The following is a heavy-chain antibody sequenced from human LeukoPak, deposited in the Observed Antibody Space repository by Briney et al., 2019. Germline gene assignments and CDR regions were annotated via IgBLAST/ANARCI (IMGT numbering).Heavy chain of an antibody. CDR1: GFIFTDYG. CDR3: AEEGTASKPSAIDH. CDR2: IRYDGSDK. D-gene: IGHD1/OR15-1a*01. Sequence: PGGYLRLSCAASGFIFTDYGMHWVRQAPGQGLEGLTFIRYDGSDKYYADSVKGRFTISRDNTKNILYLQMNSLASEDTAVYYCAEEGTASKPSAIDHWGQGILVTVSS. V-gene: IGHV3-30*02. J-gene: IGHJ4*02.